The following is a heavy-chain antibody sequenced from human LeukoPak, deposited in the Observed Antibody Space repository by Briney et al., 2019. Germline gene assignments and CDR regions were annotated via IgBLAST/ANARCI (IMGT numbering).Heavy chain of an antibody. CDR2: IRYDGSNK. V-gene: IGHV3-30*02. CDR1: GFTFSSYG. D-gene: IGHD6-6*01. Sequence: PGGSLRLSCAASGFTFSSYGMHWVRQAPGKGLEWVAFIRYDGSNKYYADSVKGRFTISRDNSKNTLYLQMNSLRAEDTAVYYCAKDKYSSSALFDYWGQGTLVTVSS. CDR3: AKDKYSSSALFDY. J-gene: IGHJ4*02.